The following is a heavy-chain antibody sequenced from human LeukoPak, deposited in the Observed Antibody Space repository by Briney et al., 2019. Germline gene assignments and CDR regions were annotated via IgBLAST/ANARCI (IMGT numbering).Heavy chain of an antibody. Sequence: GASVKVSCKASGYTFTDHAINWVRQAPGQGLEYMGWINTNTGNPTYAQAFTGRIVFSLDTSVSTAYLQIGSLEADDTAVYFCARRSMVQHPDVWGKGTTVIVSS. CDR2: INTNTGNP. CDR3: ARRSMVQHPDV. CDR1: GYTFTDHA. J-gene: IGHJ6*04. V-gene: IGHV7-4-1*01. D-gene: IGHD4/OR15-4a*01.